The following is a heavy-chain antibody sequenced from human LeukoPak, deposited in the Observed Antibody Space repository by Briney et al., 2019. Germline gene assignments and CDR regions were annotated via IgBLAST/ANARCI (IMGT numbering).Heavy chain of an antibody. CDR3: ARANYYDSSGYSRGAFDI. CDR1: GYSISSGFY. D-gene: IGHD3-22*01. V-gene: IGHV4-38-2*02. CDR2: IFRSGST. Sequence: ETQSLTCSVSGYSISSGFYWGWIRQPPGKGLERIGNIFRSGSTYYNTSLKSRVTISVDTSKNQFSLKLSSVTAADTAVYYCARANYYDSSGYSRGAFDIWGQGTMVTVSS. J-gene: IGHJ3*02.